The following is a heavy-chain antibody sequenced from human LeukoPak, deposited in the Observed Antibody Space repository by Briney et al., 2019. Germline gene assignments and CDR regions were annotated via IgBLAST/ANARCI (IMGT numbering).Heavy chain of an antibody. D-gene: IGHD6-13*01. CDR1: GFTFSSYA. CDR3: AEDNQARSGYSSSWFRYLRGCCFDY. CDR2: ISGSGGST. J-gene: IGHJ4*02. V-gene: IGHV3-23*01. Sequence: GGSLRLSCAASGFTFSSYAMSWVRQAPGKGLEWVSAISGSGGSTYYADSVKGRFTISRDNSKNTLYLQMNSLRAEDTAVYYCAEDNQARSGYSSSWFRYLRGCCFDYWGQGTLVTVSS.